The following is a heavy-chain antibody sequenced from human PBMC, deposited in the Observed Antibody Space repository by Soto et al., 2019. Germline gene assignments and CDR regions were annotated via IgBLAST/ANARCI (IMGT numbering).Heavy chain of an antibody. Sequence: GGSLRLSCEVSGLTFNTSGMHLVRQAPGKGLEWLAVISYDGATQYYEDTVKGRFTISRDNSKNTLFLHMGRMRAEDTAMYYCATQARVTKYLYYGMDVWGLGITVTVSS. D-gene: IGHD4-17*01. CDR1: GLTFNTSG. CDR3: ATQARVTKYLYYGMDV. CDR2: ISYDGATQ. V-gene: IGHV3-30*03. J-gene: IGHJ6*02.